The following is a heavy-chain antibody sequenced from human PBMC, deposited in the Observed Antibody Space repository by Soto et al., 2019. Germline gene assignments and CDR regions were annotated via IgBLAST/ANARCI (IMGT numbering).Heavy chain of an antibody. D-gene: IGHD6-13*01. CDR1: GFSLSNARMG. CDR3: ARTSGAAVDP. J-gene: IGHJ5*02. V-gene: IGHV2-26*01. Sequence: QVTLKESGPVLVKPTETLTLTCTVSGFSLSNARMGVSWIRQPPGKALEWLAHIFSNDEKSYSTSLKSRLTTSKDTSKSQVVLTMTNMDPVDTATYSCARTSGAAVDPWGQGTLVTVSS. CDR2: IFSNDEK.